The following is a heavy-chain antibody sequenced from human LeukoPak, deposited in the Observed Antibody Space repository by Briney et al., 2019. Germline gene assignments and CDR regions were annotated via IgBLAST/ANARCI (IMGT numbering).Heavy chain of an antibody. V-gene: IGHV1-24*01. D-gene: IGHD6-13*01. J-gene: IGHJ6*02. Sequence: ASVKVSCKVSGYTLTELSMHWVRQAPGKGLEWMGGFDPEDGETIYAQKFQGRVTITRDTSASTAYMELSSLRSEDTAVYYCARVLAAADPHYYYGMDVWGQGTTVTVSS. CDR3: ARVLAAADPHYYYGMDV. CDR1: GYTLTELS. CDR2: FDPEDGET.